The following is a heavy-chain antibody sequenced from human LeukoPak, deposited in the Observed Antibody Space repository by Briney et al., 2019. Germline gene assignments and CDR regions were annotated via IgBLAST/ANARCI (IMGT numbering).Heavy chain of an antibody. V-gene: IGHV3-66*01. CDR2: IYAGGDT. Sequence: PGGSLRLSCAASGVTVNSIYMSWVRQAPGEGLEWVSVIYAGGDTYYAESVKGRFTISRDNSKNTVYLQMNSLRPEDTAIYYCARDFAPSVPTGGGNYFDYWGQGTLVTVAS. J-gene: IGHJ4*02. D-gene: IGHD4-17*01. CDR3: ARDFAPSVPTGGGNYFDY. CDR1: GVTVNSIY.